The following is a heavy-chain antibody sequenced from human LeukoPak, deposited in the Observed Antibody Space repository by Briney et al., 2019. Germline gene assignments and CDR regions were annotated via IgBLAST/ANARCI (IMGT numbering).Heavy chain of an antibody. D-gene: IGHD3-10*01. CDR2: IKSKTDGGTT. CDR3: AREVRNAFDI. V-gene: IGHV3-15*05. CDR1: GFTFSNAW. Sequence: GGSLTHSCAASGFTFSNAWMSWLRQAPGKGLEWVGRIKSKTDGGTTDYAAPVKGRFTISIDNAKNTLYLQMNSLRAEDTVVYYCAREVRNAFDIWGQGTIVTVSS. J-gene: IGHJ3*02.